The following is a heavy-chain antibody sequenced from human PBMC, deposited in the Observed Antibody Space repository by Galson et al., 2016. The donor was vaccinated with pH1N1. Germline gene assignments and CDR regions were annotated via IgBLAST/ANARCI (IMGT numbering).Heavy chain of an antibody. V-gene: IGHV3-49*03. J-gene: IGHJ5*02. Sequence: SLRLSCAASGFTFGDYAMSWFRQAPGKGLECLGFIRSKAYGGTTEYAASVKGRFTISRDDSKSIAYLQMNSLKTEDTAVYFCTGFRYGDYVGWFDPWGQGTLVTVSS. CDR3: TGFRYGDYVGWFDP. CDR2: IRSKAYGGTT. D-gene: IGHD4-17*01. CDR1: GFTFGDYA.